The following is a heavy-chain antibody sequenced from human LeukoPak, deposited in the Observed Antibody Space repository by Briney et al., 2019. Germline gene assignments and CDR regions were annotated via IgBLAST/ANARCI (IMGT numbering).Heavy chain of an antibody. CDR1: GFSSFA. Sequence: GGSLRLSCAASGFSSFAMNWVRRAPGEGREGVSSITGSGSTTYYTDSVNGRFIISRDISKNTLYLQMNGLRAEDTAVYYCAKDFTSWFTGGFDYWGQGTLVTVSS. V-gene: IGHV3-23*01. J-gene: IGHJ4*02. D-gene: IGHD3-10*01. CDR2: ITGSGSTT. CDR3: AKDFTSWFTGGFDY.